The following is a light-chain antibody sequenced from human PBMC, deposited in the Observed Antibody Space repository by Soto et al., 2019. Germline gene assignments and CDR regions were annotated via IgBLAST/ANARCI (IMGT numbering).Light chain of an antibody. J-gene: IGKJ5*01. CDR1: QGISSW. Sequence: DIQMTQSLSSVSASVGDRVTSTGRASQGISSWLAWYQQKPGKAPKLLIYAASSLQSGVPSRFSGSGSGTDFTLTISSLQPEDFATYHCQQLNTLPFTFGQGTRLEIK. CDR2: AAS. CDR3: QQLNTLPFT. V-gene: IGKV1D-12*01.